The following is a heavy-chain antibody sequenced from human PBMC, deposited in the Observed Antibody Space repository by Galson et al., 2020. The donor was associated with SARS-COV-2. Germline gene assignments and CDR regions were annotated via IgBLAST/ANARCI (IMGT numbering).Heavy chain of an antibody. CDR1: GFTFSRYT. CDR3: ARALDYDISTGYSS. V-gene: IGHV3-21*01. D-gene: IGHD3-9*01. J-gene: IGHJ5*02. CDR2: ISSDSRYI. Sequence: GGSLRLSCAASGFTFSRYTMNWVRQAPGKGLEWVSSISSDSRYIYYADSVKGRFTISRDNAEKSLYLQMNSLRAGDTAVFYCARALDYDISTGYSSWGQGTLVTISS.